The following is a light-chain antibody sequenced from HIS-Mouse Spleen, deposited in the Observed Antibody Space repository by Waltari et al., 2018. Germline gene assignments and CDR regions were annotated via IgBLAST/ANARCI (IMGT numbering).Light chain of an antibody. V-gene: IGKV2-28*01. CDR3: MQALQTPT. CDR2: LGS. Sequence: IVMTQSPLSLAVTPGTPASIPCRPSQSLLHSNGYNYLDWYLQKPGQSPQLPIYLGSNRAAGVPDRFSGSGSGTDFTLKISRVEAEDVGVYYCMQALQTPTFGQGTKVEIK. J-gene: IGKJ1*01. CDR1: QSLLHSNGYNY.